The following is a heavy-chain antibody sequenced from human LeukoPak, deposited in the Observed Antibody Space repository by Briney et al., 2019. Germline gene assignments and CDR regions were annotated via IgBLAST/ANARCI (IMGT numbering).Heavy chain of an antibody. D-gene: IGHD3-22*01. CDR3: ASRGDTSGYYYFDY. V-gene: IGHV3-11*03. J-gene: IGHJ4*02. Sequence: GGSLRLSCAASGFTFSDYYMTWIRQAPGKGLEWVSYISGGSSYTNYADSVKGRFTISRDNAKNLLYLQMNSLRAEDTAVYYCASRGDTSGYYYFDYWGQGTLVTVSS. CDR2: ISGGSSYT. CDR1: GFTFSDYY.